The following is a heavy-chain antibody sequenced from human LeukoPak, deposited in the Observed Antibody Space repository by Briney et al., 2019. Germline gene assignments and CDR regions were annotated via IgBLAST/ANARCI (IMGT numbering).Heavy chain of an antibody. Sequence: ASVKVSCKVSGYTLTELSMHWVRQAPGKGLEWMGGFDPEDGETIYAQKFQGRVTMTEDTSTDTAYVELSSLRSEDTAVYYCAKAKGWLQIFDYWGQGTLVIVPS. J-gene: IGHJ4*02. CDR1: GYTLTELS. D-gene: IGHD6-19*01. CDR3: AKAKGWLQIFDY. CDR2: FDPEDGET. V-gene: IGHV1-24*01.